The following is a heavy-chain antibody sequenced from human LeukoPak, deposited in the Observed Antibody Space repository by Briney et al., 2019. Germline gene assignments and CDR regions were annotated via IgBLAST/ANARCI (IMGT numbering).Heavy chain of an antibody. CDR1: GGTFISYA. D-gene: IGHD2-15*01. CDR2: IIPIFGTA. V-gene: IGHV1-69*13. Sequence: GASVKVSCKASGGTFISYAISWVRQAPGQGLEWMGGIIPIFGTANYAQKFQGRVTITADESTSTAYMELSSLRSEDTAVYYCAGSQGYCSGGSCYEPDYWGQGTLVTVSS. J-gene: IGHJ4*02. CDR3: AGSQGYCSGGSCYEPDY.